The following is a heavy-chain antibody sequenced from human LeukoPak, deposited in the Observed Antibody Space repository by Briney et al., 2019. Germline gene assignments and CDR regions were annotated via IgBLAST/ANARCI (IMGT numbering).Heavy chain of an antibody. Sequence: GASVKVSCKASGYTFTGHYMHWVRQAPGQGLEWMGWINPNSGGTNYAQKFQGWVTMTRDTSISTAYMELSRLRSDDTAVYYCARDREEYFDYWGQGTLVTVSS. V-gene: IGHV1-2*04. CDR3: ARDREEYFDY. CDR1: GYTFTGHY. J-gene: IGHJ4*02. CDR2: INPNSGGT. D-gene: IGHD1-26*01.